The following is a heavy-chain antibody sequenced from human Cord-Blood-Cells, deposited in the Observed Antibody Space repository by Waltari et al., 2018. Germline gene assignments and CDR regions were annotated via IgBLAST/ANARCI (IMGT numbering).Heavy chain of an antibody. Sequence: QVQLVQSGAEVKKPGASVKVSCKASGYTFTGYYIHWVRQAPGQGLEWMGWINPNSGGTNYAQKFQGRVTMTRDTSISTAYMELSRLRSDDTAVYYCARGGIEYSSSLVNPYYFDYWGQGTLVTVSS. CDR1: GYTFTGYY. D-gene: IGHD6-6*01. CDR2: INPNSGGT. CDR3: ARGGIEYSSSLVNPYYFDY. J-gene: IGHJ4*02. V-gene: IGHV1-2*02.